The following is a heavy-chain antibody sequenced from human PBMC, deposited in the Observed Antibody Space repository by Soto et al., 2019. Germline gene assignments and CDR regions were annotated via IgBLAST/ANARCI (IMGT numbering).Heavy chain of an antibody. V-gene: IGHV1-8*01. CDR3: ASINWVVTAYSMDAFDI. D-gene: IGHD2-21*02. CDR1: GYTYTSYH. Sequence: ASVKVSCKGSGYTYTSYHINWVRQATGQGLEWMGWMNPNSGNTDSAEKFQGRLTMTRNTSISTVYMELMSLRSDDTAVYYCASINWVVTAYSMDAFDIWGQGTMVTVSS. J-gene: IGHJ3*02. CDR2: MNPNSGNT.